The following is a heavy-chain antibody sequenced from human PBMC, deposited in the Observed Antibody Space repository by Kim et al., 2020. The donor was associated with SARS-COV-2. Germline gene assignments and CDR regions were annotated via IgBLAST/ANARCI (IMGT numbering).Heavy chain of an antibody. D-gene: IGHD3-3*01. CDR1: GFTFSSYS. CDR3: ARALRVLGFLEWPAGMDV. J-gene: IGHJ6*02. V-gene: IGHV3-48*02. CDR2: ISSSSSTI. Sequence: GGSLRLSCAASGFTFSSYSMNWVRQAPGKGLEWVSYISSSSSTIYYADSVKGRFTISRDNAKNSLYLQMNSLSDEDTAVYYCARALRVLGFLEWPAGMDVWGQGTTVTVPS.